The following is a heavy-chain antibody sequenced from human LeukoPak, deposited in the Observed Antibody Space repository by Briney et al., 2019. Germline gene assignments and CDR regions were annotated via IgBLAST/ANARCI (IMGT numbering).Heavy chain of an antibody. CDR1: GFSFSTYS. CDR3: ARVAGPSSYSGSSSPGY. V-gene: IGHV3-21*01. J-gene: IGHJ4*02. Sequence: GGSLRLSCAASGFSFSTYSMNWVRQAPGKGPEWVSSISSSSGDIYYGDSVKGRFTISRDNAKNSLYLQMNSLRAEDTAVYYCARVAGPSSYSGSSSPGYWGQGTLVTVSS. D-gene: IGHD1-26*01. CDR2: ISSSSGDI.